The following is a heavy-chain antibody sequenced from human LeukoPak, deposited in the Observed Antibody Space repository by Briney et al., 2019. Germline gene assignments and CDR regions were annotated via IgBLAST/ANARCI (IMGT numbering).Heavy chain of an antibody. V-gene: IGHV3-30*18. D-gene: IGHD2-21*02. CDR3: AKPQVTANWYYFHY. J-gene: IGHJ4*02. CDR2: ISSDGSNK. CDR1: EFTLSTYG. Sequence: GRSLRLSCAASEFTLSTYGMHWVRQAPGKGLEWVAVISSDGSNKFYADSVKGRFTISRDGSKNTLYLQMNSLRPDDTAVYFCAKPQVTANWYYFHYWGQGTLVTVSS.